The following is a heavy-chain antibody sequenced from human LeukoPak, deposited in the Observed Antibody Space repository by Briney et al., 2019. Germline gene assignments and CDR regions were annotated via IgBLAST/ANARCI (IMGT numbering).Heavy chain of an antibody. V-gene: IGHV3-74*01. CDR3: ARQTTTWFDP. Sequence: PGGSLRLSCAVSGFTFSSYWMHWVRQAPGKGLVWVSRMNSDGSSTNYADSVKGRFTISRDNAKNTLYLQMNSLRAEDTAVYYCARQTTTWFDPWGQGTLVTVSS. CDR2: MNSDGSST. D-gene: IGHD4-17*01. CDR1: GFTFSSYW. J-gene: IGHJ5*02.